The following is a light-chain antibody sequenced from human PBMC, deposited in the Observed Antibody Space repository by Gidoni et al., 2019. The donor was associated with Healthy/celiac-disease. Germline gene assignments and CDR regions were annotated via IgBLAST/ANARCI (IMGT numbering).Light chain of an antibody. V-gene: IGLV2-14*01. CDR1: SSDVGAYKY. Sequence: QSALTQPASVSGSPGQSITISCTVTSSDVGAYKYVSWYQQLPGKAPKLMIYEVSNRPSGVSNRFSGSKSGNTASLTISGLQAEDEADYYCSSYTSSFSVVFGGGTKLTVL. CDR3: SSYTSSFSVV. CDR2: EVS. J-gene: IGLJ2*01.